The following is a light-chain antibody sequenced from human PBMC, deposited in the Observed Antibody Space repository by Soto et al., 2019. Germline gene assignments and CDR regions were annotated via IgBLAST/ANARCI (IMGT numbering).Light chain of an antibody. CDR3: SSYSSSSTRV. V-gene: IGLV2-14*03. Sequence: QSALTQPASVSGSPGQSITISCTGTSRDVGAYDYVSWYQQHPDKAPKPMIYEVSNRPSGVSNRFSCSKSVNTATLTLSALQAEDEADYYCSSYSSSSTRVFGTGTKLTVL. J-gene: IGLJ1*01. CDR1: SRDVGAYDY. CDR2: EVS.